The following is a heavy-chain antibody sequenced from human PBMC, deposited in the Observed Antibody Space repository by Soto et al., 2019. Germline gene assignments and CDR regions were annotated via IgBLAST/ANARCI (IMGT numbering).Heavy chain of an antibody. V-gene: IGHV3-48*01. D-gene: IGHD6-13*01. J-gene: IGHJ4*02. CDR1: GFTFSCYS. CDR2: ISSGSTTV. CDR3: ARAWVSIWNFDY. Sequence: HPGGSLRLSCAASGFTFSCYSMNWVRQAPGKGVEWVSYISSGSTTVCYADSVKGRFTISRDNAKNSLYLQMNSLRAEDTAVYYCARAWVSIWNFDYWGQGTLVTVSS.